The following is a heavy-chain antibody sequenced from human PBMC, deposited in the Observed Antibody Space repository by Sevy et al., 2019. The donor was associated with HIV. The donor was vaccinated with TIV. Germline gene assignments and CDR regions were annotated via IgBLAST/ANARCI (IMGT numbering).Heavy chain of an antibody. D-gene: IGHD3-22*01. J-gene: IGHJ4*02. CDR3: AKVRYYYDSSGYYYYFDY. V-gene: IGHV3-30*18. CDR1: GFTFSSYG. CDR2: ISSDGSNK. Sequence: GGSLRLSCAASGFTFSSYGMHWVRQAPGKGLEWVAVISSDGSNKYYADSVKGRFTISRDNSKNTLYLQMNSLRAEDTAVYYCAKVRYYYDSSGYYYYFDYWGQGILVTVSS.